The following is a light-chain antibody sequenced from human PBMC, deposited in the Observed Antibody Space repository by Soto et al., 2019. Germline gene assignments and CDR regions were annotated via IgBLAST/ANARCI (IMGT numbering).Light chain of an antibody. CDR2: AAS. Sequence: DSQMTQSPSTLSGSVGDRVTITCRASQSISSYLNWYQQKPGKAPKLLIYAASSLQSGVPSRFSGSGSGTDFTLTISSLQPEDFATYYCQQSYSTPWTFGQGTKVDIK. V-gene: IGKV1-39*01. J-gene: IGKJ1*01. CDR1: QSISSY. CDR3: QQSYSTPWT.